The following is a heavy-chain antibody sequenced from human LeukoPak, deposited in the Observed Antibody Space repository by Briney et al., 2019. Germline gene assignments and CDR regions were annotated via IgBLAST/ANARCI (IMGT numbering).Heavy chain of an antibody. D-gene: IGHD7-27*01. CDR3: AKDGGLWVSAHWGDS. CDR2: ITTGDGNT. J-gene: IGHJ4*02. Sequence: GGSLRLSCTASGFTFSSYTMTWVRQTPGKGLKWVSTITTGDGNTYYADSVKGRFTVSRDDSKNTLYLQMNSLRAEDTAVYYCAKDGGLWVSAHWGDSWGRGTLVTVSS. V-gene: IGHV3-23*01. CDR1: GFTFSSYT.